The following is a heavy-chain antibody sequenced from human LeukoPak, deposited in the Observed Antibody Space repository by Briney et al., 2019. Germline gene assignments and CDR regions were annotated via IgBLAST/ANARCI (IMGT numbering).Heavy chain of an antibody. J-gene: IGHJ3*02. CDR1: GFTVSSNY. Sequence: GGSLRLSCAASGFTVSSNYMSWVRQAPGKGLEWVSVIYSGGSTYYADSVKGRFTISRDNSKNTLYLQMNSLRAEDTAVYYCARQSMIAASGAFDIWGQGTMVTVSS. V-gene: IGHV3-66*04. CDR2: IYSGGST. CDR3: ARQSMIAASGAFDI. D-gene: IGHD6-25*01.